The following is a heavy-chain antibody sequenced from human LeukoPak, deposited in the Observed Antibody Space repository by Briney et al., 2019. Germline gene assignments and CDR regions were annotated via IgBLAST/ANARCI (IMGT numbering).Heavy chain of an antibody. D-gene: IGHD3-16*01. CDR1: VYTFTSYY. CDR3: AWGPYYGMDV. J-gene: IGHJ6*02. V-gene: IGHV1-46*01. CDR2: INPSGGST. Sequence: ASVKASCTASVYTFTSYYMHWVRQAPGQGLEWMGIINPSGGSTSYAQKFQGRVTMTRDTSTSTVYMELSSLRSEDTAVYYCAWGPYYGMDVWGQGTTVTVSS.